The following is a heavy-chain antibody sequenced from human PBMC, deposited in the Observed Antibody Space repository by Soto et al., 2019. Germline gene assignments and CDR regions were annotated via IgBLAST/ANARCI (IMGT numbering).Heavy chain of an antibody. Sequence: PGGSLRLSCAASGFTFSSCAMSWVRQAPGKGLEWVSGIGGSGDDTEYTDSVKGRFTISRDNSKNTLYLQMNSLRAEDTALYYCAKGTEYGVVLMSTFDYWGQGSLVTVSS. CDR3: AKGTEYGVVLMSTFDY. CDR1: GFTFSSCA. J-gene: IGHJ4*02. V-gene: IGHV3-23*01. CDR2: IGGSGDDT. D-gene: IGHD3-3*01.